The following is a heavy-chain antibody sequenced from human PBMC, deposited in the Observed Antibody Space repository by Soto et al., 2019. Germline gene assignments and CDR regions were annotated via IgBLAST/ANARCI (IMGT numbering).Heavy chain of an antibody. CDR2: IHYSGST. J-gene: IGHJ6*02. Sequence: PSETLSLTCAVSGGSISNNNWWSWVRQPPGKGLEWIGYIHYSGSTNYNPSLKSRVTISVDTSKNQFSLKLSSVTAADTAVYYCARDHPWSGDPSPYYYYYGMDVWGQGTTVTVSS. CDR1: GGSISNNN. D-gene: IGHD3-3*01. CDR3: ARDHPWSGDPSPYYYYYGMDV. V-gene: IGHV4-59*01.